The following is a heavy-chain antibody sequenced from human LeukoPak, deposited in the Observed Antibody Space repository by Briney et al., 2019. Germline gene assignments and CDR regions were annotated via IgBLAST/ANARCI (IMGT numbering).Heavy chain of an antibody. D-gene: IGHD3-16*02. J-gene: IGHJ4*02. CDR3: ARGLGSYPEIPLDY. CDR2: ISAITGST. V-gene: IGHV1-18*01. Sequence: ASVKVSCKASGYTFINYGISWVRQAPGEGLEWMGWISAITGSTNYAQKLQGRVILTTDTSTRTAYMDLRSLRSDDTAVYYCARGLGSYPEIPLDYWAREPWSPSPQ. CDR1: GYTFINYG.